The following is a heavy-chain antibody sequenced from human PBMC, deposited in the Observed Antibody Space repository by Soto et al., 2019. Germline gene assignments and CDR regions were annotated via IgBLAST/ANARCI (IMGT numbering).Heavy chain of an antibody. CDR2: IHYTGSS. CDR1: SGSISGYF. CDR3: EKVGRIAAAGNWLDP. Sequence: PSETLSLTCTVSSGSISGYFWSWIRQPPGKELELIAYIHYTGSSYYNPSLKSRVTISIDTSKNQFSLKLSSVSDADTAVYYCEKVGRIAAAGNWLDPWGQGTLVTVYS. J-gene: IGHJ5*02. D-gene: IGHD6-13*01. V-gene: IGHV4-59*01.